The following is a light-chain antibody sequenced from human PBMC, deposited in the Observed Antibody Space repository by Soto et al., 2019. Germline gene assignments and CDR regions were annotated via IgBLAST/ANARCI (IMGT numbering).Light chain of an antibody. CDR1: QSVSSS. Sequence: EIVLTQSPGTLSLSPGEGATLSCRASQSVSSSYIAWYQQKPGQAPRLLIYGASTRATGIPARFSGSGSGTEFTLTISSLQSEDFAVYYCQQYNNWPRTFGQGTRLEIK. J-gene: IGKJ5*01. V-gene: IGKV3-15*01. CDR3: QQYNNWPRT. CDR2: GAS.